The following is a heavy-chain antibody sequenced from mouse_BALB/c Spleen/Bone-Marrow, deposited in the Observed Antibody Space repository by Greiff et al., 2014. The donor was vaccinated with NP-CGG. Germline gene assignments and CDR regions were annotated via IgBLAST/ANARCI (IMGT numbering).Heavy chain of an antibody. V-gene: IGHV5-6-3*01. CDR2: INSNGGST. CDR3: ARVWYFDY. J-gene: IGHJ2*03. Sequence: EVQGVESGGGLVQPGGSLKLSCAASGFTFSNYGMSWVRQTPDKRLELVATINSNGGSTYYPDSVKGRFTISGDNAKNTLYLQMSSLKSEDTAMYYCARVWYFDYWGQGTSLTVSS. CDR1: GFTFSNYG.